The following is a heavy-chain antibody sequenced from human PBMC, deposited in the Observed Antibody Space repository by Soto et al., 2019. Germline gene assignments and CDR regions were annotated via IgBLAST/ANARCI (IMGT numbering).Heavy chain of an antibody. CDR2: IYYSGST. D-gene: IGHD2-8*01. CDR3: AGIYCTNGVCYTPYYYYGMDV. J-gene: IGHJ6*02. CDR1: GGSISSYY. V-gene: IGHV4-59*01. Sequence: PSETLSLTCTVSGGSISSYYWSWIRQPPRKGLEWIGYIYYSGSTNYNPSLKSRVTISVDTSKNQFSLKLSSVTAADTAVYYCAGIYCTNGVCYTPYYYYGMDVWGQGTTVTVYS.